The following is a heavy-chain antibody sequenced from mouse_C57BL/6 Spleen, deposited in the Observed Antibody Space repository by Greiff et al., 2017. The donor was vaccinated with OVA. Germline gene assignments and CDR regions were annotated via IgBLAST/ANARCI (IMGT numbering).Heavy chain of an antibody. CDR1: GYTFTDYE. V-gene: IGHV1-15*01. CDR2: IDPETGGT. Sequence: VQLQQSGAELVRPGASVTLSCKASGYTFTDYEMHWVKQTPVHGLEWIGAIDPETGGTAYNQKFKGKAILTADKSSSTAYMELRSLTSEDSAVYYCTRGGGTRGGYFDVWGTGTTVTVSS. CDR3: TRGGGTRGGYFDV. J-gene: IGHJ1*03.